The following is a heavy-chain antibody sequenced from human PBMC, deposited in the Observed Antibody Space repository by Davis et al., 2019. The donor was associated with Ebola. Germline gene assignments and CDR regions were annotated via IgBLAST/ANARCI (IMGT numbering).Heavy chain of an antibody. CDR2: ISWNSGST. D-gene: IGHD3-10*01. CDR3: ARDLTGRGEAVLDV. J-gene: IGHJ6*02. Sequence: GGSLRLSCAASGFTFEDYSMHWVRQVPGKGPEWVSSISWNSGSTGYADSVKGRFTISRDNSKNTLYLQMNSLRAEDTAVYYCARDLTGRGEAVLDVWGQGTTVTVSS. CDR1: GFTFEDYS. V-gene: IGHV3-9*01.